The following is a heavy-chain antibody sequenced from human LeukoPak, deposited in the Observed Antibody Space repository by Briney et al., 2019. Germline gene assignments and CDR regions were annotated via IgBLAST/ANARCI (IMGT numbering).Heavy chain of an antibody. Sequence: SETLSLTCTVSGGSVSSGTYYWSWVRQPPGKGLEWIGYIYCGGSTNYNPSLKSRVTMSVATSNNQISLWLRSVSAADTAVYYCARVLIALPGFDSWGPGTLVTVSS. J-gene: IGHJ4*02. CDR3: ARVLIALPGFDS. D-gene: IGHD6-19*01. CDR1: GGSVSSGTYY. V-gene: IGHV4-61*01. CDR2: IYCGGST.